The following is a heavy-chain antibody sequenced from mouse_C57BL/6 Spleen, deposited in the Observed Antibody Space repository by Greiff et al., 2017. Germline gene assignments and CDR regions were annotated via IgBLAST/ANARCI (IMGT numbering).Heavy chain of an antibody. CDR2: IHPNSGST. D-gene: IGHD2-1*01. CDR3: ARPVYYDNYEEDMDY. CDR1: GYTFTSYW. V-gene: IGHV1-64*01. J-gene: IGHJ4*01. Sequence: QVQLQQPGAELVKPGASVKLSCKASGYTFTSYWMHWVKQRPGQGLEWIGMIHPNSGSTNYNEKFKSKATLTVDKSSSTAYMQLSSLTSEDSAVYYCARPVYYDNYEEDMDYWGQGTSVTVSS.